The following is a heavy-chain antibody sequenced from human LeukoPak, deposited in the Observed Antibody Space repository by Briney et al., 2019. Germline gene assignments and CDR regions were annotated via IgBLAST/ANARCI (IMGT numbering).Heavy chain of an antibody. CDR3: AKSGGSGYFYLFDY. V-gene: IGHV3-23*01. J-gene: IGHJ4*02. CDR2: VSDAGGSA. CDR1: GLTFSSYA. Sequence: GGSLRLSCAASGLTFSSYAMSWVRQAPGKGLEWVSAVSDAGGSAYYADSVRGQFIISRDNSKNTLYLQMNSLRAEDTAVYYCAKSGGSGYFYLFDYWGRGTLVTVSS. D-gene: IGHD3-10*01.